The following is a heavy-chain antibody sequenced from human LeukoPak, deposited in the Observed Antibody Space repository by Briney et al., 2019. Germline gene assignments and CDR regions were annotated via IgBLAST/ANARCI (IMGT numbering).Heavy chain of an antibody. CDR1: GFTVSGTH. CDR2: IYYSGST. CDR3: ARFAIPAAMFDY. V-gene: IGHV4-59*02. J-gene: IGHJ4*02. Sequence: GSLRLSCAASGFTVSGTHMSWVRQAPGKGLEWIGYIYYSGSTNYNPSLRSRVSISLDTSKNQVSLKLSSMTAADTAVYYCARFAIPAAMFDYRGRGTLVTVSS. D-gene: IGHD2-2*01.